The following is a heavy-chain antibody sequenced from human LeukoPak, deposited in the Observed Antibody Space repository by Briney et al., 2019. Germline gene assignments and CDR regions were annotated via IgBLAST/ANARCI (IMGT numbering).Heavy chain of an antibody. CDR1: GGSISSYY. CDR2: IYHSGST. J-gene: IGHJ4*02. CDR3: ARSSSSRYYFDY. Sequence: SETLSLTCTVSGGSISSYYWGWIRQPPGKGLEWIGSIYHSGSTYYNPSLKGRVTISVDTSKNQFSLKLSSVTAADTAVYYCARSSSSRYYFDYWGQGTLVTVSS. D-gene: IGHD6-6*01. V-gene: IGHV4-38-2*02.